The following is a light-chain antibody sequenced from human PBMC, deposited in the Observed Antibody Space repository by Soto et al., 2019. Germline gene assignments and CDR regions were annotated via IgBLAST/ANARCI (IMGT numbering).Light chain of an antibody. CDR1: NIGSMS. CDR3: QVWDPFSDHLFV. CDR2: SVN. Sequence: SYELTQPPSVSVAPGQTARITWGGDNIGSMSVHWYQQRPGQAPVLVVYSVNDRPAGIPERFSGSNSGNTATLTIGRVEAGDEADYYCQVWDPFSDHLFVFGRGTKLTVL. V-gene: IGLV3-21*02. J-gene: IGLJ1*01.